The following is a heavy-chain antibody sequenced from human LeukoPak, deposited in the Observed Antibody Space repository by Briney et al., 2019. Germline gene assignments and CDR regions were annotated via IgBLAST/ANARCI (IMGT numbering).Heavy chain of an antibody. CDR2: MDKETNLYAT. CDR1: GFTFSDSA. Sequence: GGSLRLSCVASGFTFSDSAIHWVRQSSGKGLEWIGHMDKETNLYATALAPPVKGRFTVSRDDSKNTAYLHMNSLKTEDTALYYCTRDSGTYNWFDPWGQGTLVTVSS. J-gene: IGHJ5*02. D-gene: IGHD1-26*01. V-gene: IGHV3-73*01. CDR3: TRDSGTYNWFDP.